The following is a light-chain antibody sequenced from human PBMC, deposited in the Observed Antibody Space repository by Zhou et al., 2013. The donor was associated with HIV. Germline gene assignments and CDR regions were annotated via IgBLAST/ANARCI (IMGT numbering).Light chain of an antibody. Sequence: DIQMTQSPSSLSASVGDRVTITCRASQEISVYLNWYQQKPGKAPKLLIYSASTLQSGVPSRFSGSGSGTNFTLTISSILPEDFATYYCQQSYSTPRTFGQGTKVEIK. V-gene: IGKV1-39*01. J-gene: IGKJ1*01. CDR3: QQSYSTPRT. CDR1: QEISVY. CDR2: SAS.